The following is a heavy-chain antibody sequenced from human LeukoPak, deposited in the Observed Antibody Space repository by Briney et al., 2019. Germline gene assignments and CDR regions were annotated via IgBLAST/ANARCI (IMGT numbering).Heavy chain of an antibody. D-gene: IGHD4-23*01. J-gene: IGHJ6*02. CDR1: GFTFSSYA. CDR2: ISGSGGST. CDR3: AKVGNSYYYYGMDV. V-gene: IGHV3-23*01. Sequence: GGSLRLSCAASGFTFSSYAISWVRQAPGKGLEWVSAISGSGGSTYYADSVKGRFTISRDNSKNTLYLQMNSLRAEDTAVYYCAKVGNSYYYYGMDVWGQGTTVTVSS.